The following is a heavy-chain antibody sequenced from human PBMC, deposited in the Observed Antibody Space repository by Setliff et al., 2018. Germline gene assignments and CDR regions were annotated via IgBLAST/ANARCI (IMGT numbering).Heavy chain of an antibody. CDR3: AKFVGYTYGYDY. CDR1: GFTFSDYY. Sequence: PGGSLRLSCAASGFTFSDYYMSWIRQAPGKGLEWVSYITNSGGTIYYADSVKGRFTISRDNAKNSLFLQMNSLRAEDTALYYCAKFVGYTYGYDYWGRGTLVT. J-gene: IGHJ4*02. CDR2: ITNSGGTI. V-gene: IGHV3-11*04. D-gene: IGHD5-18*01.